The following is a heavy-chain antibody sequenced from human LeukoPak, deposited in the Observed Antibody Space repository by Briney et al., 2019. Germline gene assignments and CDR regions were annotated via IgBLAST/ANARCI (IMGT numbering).Heavy chain of an antibody. CDR1: GYTFTSYD. V-gene: IGHV1-8*01. CDR3: AREDYDILTGSQGFVED. D-gene: IGHD3-9*01. J-gene: IGHJ4*02. Sequence: GASVKVSCKASGYTFTSYDINWVRQATGQGLEWMGWMNPNSGNTGYAQKFQGRVTMTRNTSISTAYMELSSLRSEDTAVYYCAREDYDILTGSQGFVEDWGQGTLVTVSS. CDR2: MNPNSGNT.